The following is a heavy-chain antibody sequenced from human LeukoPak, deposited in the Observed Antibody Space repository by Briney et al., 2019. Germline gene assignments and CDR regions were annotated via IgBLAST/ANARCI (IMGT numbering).Heavy chain of an antibody. V-gene: IGHV5-51*01. J-gene: IGHJ2*01. CDR3: ARYPARIYGGKRFDWYFDL. Sequence: GESLKISCKGSGYSFTSYWIGWVRQMPGKGLEWMGIIYPGDSDTRYSPSFQGQVTISADKSISTAYLQWSSLKASDTAMYYCARYPARIYGGKRFDWYFDLWGRGTLVTVSS. D-gene: IGHD4-23*01. CDR2: IYPGDSDT. CDR1: GYSFTSYW.